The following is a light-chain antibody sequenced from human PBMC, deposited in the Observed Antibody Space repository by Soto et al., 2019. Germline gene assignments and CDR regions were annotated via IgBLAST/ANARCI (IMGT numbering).Light chain of an antibody. Sequence: DIQMTQSPSTLSASVGDTVTITCRASQSVSIWLAWYQKKPGKAPQVLIWDASTLQSGVPSRFSGSGSGTEFTLTITSLQPEDFATYYCQQTYTTPRTFGQGTKVAIK. V-gene: IGKV1-5*01. CDR3: QQTYTTPRT. J-gene: IGKJ1*01. CDR2: DAS. CDR1: QSVSIW.